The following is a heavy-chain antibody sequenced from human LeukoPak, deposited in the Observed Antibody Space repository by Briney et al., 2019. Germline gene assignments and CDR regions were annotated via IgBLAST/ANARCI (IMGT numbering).Heavy chain of an antibody. D-gene: IGHD1-26*01. CDR2: ISGSGGST. CDR1: GFTFSSYA. CDR3: ARHGGIVGATVDFDY. V-gene: IGHV3-23*01. J-gene: IGHJ4*02. Sequence: PGGSLRLSCAASGFTFSSYAMSWVRQAPGKGLEWVSAISGSGGSTYYADSVRGRFTISRDNSKNTLYLQMSSVRAEDTAVYYCARHGGIVGATVDFDYWGQGTLVTVSS.